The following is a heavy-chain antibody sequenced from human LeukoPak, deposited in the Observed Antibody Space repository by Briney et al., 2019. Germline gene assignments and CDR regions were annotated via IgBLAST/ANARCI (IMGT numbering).Heavy chain of an antibody. CDR2: ISYDGSNK. CDR1: GSTFSSYG. D-gene: IGHD3-10*01. CDR3: AAVDLGFGELLSHYYYYYGMDV. J-gene: IGHJ6*02. Sequence: QAGGSLRLSCAASGSTFSSYGMHWVRQAPGKGLEWVAVISYDGSNKYYADSVKGRFTISRDNSKNTLYLQMNSLRAEDTAVYYCAAVDLGFGELLSHYYYYYGMDVWGQGTTVTVSS. V-gene: IGHV3-30*03.